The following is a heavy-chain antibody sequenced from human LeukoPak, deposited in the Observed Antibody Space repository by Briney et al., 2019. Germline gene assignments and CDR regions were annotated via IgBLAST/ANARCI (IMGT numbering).Heavy chain of an antibody. CDR2: ISSSSSTI. Sequence: PGGSLRLSCAASGFTFSSYSMNLVRQAPGKGLEWVSYISSSSSTIYYADSVKGRFTISRDNAKNSLYLQMNSLRAEDTAVYYCARVAARGSDYWGQGTLVTVSS. J-gene: IGHJ4*02. D-gene: IGHD6-6*01. CDR3: ARVAARGSDY. CDR1: GFTFSSYS. V-gene: IGHV3-48*01.